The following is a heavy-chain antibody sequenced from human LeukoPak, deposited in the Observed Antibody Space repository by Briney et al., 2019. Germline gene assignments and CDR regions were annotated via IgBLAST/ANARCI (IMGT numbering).Heavy chain of an antibody. CDR1: GFTFSSYA. CDR2: ISGSGGST. CDR3: AKVSADYDFWSGYEHFDY. J-gene: IGHJ4*02. D-gene: IGHD3-3*01. Sequence: GGSLRLSCAASGFTFSSYAMSWVRQAPGKGLEWVSAISGSGGSTYYADSVEGRFTISRDNSKNTLYLQMNSLRAEDTAVYYCAKVSADYDFWSGYEHFDYWGQGTLVTVSS. V-gene: IGHV3-23*01.